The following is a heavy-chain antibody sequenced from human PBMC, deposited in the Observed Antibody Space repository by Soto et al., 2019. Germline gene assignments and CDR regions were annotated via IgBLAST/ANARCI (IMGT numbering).Heavy chain of an antibody. Sequence: QVQLVQSGAEVKKPGSSVKVSCKASGGTFSSYAISWVRQAPGQGLEWMGVIIPIFGTANYAKKFQGRVTITADKTTNTAYMELSSLRSEDTAVYYCAKYLDVGHTYWGGWYFDLGGRGTLVTVSS. D-gene: IGHD2-21*01. CDR1: GGTFSSYA. V-gene: IGHV1-69*06. CDR2: IIPIFGTA. CDR3: AKYLDVGHTYWGGWYFDL. J-gene: IGHJ2*01.